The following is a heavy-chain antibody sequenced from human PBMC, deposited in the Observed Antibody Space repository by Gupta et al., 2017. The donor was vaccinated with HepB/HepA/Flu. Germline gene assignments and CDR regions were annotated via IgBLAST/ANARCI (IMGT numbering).Heavy chain of an antibody. CDR3: AKDPRKNCGGDCYSNRVYFQH. J-gene: IGHJ1*01. CDR2: ISGSGGST. D-gene: IGHD2-21*02. CDR1: GFTFSSYA. V-gene: IGHV3-23*01. Sequence: EVQLLESGGGLVQPGGSLRLSCAASGFTFSSYAMRWVRQAPGKGLEWVSAISGSGGSTYYADSVKGRFTISRDNSKNTLYLQMNSLRAEDTAVYYCAKDPRKNCGGDCYSNRVYFQHWCQGPLVTVSS.